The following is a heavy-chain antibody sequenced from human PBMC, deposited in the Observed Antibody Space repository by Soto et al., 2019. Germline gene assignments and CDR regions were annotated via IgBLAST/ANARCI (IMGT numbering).Heavy chain of an antibody. CDR1: GFTFSSYG. V-gene: IGHV3-30*18. D-gene: IGHD2-2*01. CDR2: ISYDGSNK. CDR3: AKTSPSDCSSTSCYGELDY. J-gene: IGHJ4*02. Sequence: GSLRLSCAASGFTFSSYGMHWVRQAPGKGLEWVAVISYDGSNKYYADSVKGRFTISRDNSKNTLYLQMNSLRAEDTAVYYCAKTSPSDCSSTSCYGELDYWGQGTLVTVSS.